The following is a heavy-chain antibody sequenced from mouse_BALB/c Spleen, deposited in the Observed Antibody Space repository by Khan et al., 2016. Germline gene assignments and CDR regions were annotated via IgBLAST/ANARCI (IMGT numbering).Heavy chain of an antibody. J-gene: IGHJ1*01. V-gene: IGHV1-26*01. D-gene: IGHD2-1*01. Sequence: EVQLQESGPDLVKPGASVKISCKASGCSFTGYYIHWVKQSHGKSLEWIGRVNPNNGGTSYIPKFKGKAVMTEDKSSSTAYMELRSLTFEDSAVYDCVRGGNYGNFDVWGAGTTVTVSS. CDR3: VRGGNYGNFDV. CDR2: VNPNNGGT. CDR1: GCSFTGYY.